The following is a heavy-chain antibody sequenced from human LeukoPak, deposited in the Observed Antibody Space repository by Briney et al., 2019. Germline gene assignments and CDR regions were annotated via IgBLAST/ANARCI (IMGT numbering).Heavy chain of an antibody. CDR3: ARAPTYYYDSSGYSDY. V-gene: IGHV1-18*01. Sequence: ASVKVSYKASGYTFTSYGISWVRQAPGQGLEWMGWISAYNGNTNYAQKLQGRVTMTTDTYTSTAYMELRSLRSDDTAVYYCARAPTYYYDSSGYSDYWGQGTLVTVSP. J-gene: IGHJ4*02. CDR2: ISAYNGNT. CDR1: GYTFTSYG. D-gene: IGHD3-22*01.